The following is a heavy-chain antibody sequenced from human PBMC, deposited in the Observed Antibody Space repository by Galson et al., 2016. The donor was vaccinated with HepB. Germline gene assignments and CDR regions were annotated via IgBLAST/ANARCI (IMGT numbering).Heavy chain of an antibody. CDR1: GFTFSSSA. D-gene: IGHD3-22*01. V-gene: IGHV1-58*02. Sequence: SVKVSCKASGFTFSSSAMQWVRQARGQRLEWIGSIVVGSGNRKSAQKFQERVTINRDMSTSTAYMELSSLRSEDTAVYYCAADPFYYDTSDYFRDDAFDIWGQGTTVIVSS. CDR2: IVVGSGNR. CDR3: AADPFYYDTSDYFRDDAFDI. J-gene: IGHJ3*02.